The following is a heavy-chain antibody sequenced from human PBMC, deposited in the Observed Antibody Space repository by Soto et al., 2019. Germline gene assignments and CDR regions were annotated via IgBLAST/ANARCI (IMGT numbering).Heavy chain of an antibody. D-gene: IGHD2-21*02. Sequence: QVQLVQSGAEVKKPGSSVKVSCKASGGTFSSYAISWVRQAPGQGLEWMGGIIPIFGTANYAQKFQGRVTITADESTSTAYMELSRLRSDDTAVYYCAREFSNCCGDCYSPRGFDYWGQGTLLTVSS. CDR2: IIPIFGTA. J-gene: IGHJ4*02. CDR3: AREFSNCCGDCYSPRGFDY. CDR1: GGTFSSYA. V-gene: IGHV1-69*01.